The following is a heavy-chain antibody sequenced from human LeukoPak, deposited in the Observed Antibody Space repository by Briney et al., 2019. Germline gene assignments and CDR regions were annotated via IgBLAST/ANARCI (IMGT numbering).Heavy chain of an antibody. CDR2: ISTYNGNT. CDR1: GGTFSSYA. Sequence: ASVKVSCKASGGTFSSYAINWVRQAPGQGLEWMGWISTYNGNTNYAQNLQGRVTMTTDTSTNTAYMELRGLRSDDTAVYYCARDPGRSDFDYWGQGTLVTVSS. CDR3: ARDPGRSDFDY. J-gene: IGHJ4*02. V-gene: IGHV1-18*01. D-gene: IGHD3-10*01.